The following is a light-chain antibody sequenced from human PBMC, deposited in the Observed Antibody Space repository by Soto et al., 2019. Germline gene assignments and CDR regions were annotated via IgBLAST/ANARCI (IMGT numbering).Light chain of an antibody. Sequence: ESVLTQSPGTLSLSPGERATLSCRASQSVSSSYLGWYQQKPGQAPRLLIYGASTRATGISDRFSRSGSGTDFTLTLSRLDPEDFEVYYCQQYGGSSLYTFGQGTKLEIK. V-gene: IGKV3-20*01. CDR3: QQYGGSSLYT. J-gene: IGKJ2*01. CDR2: GAS. CDR1: QSVSSSY.